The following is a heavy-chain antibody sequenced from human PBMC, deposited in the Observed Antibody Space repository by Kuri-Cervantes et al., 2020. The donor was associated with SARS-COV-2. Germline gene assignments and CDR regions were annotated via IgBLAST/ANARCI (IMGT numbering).Heavy chain of an antibody. V-gene: IGHV3-30-3*01. Sequence: GESLKISCAASGFTFSSYAMHWVRQAPGKGLEWVAVISYDGSNKYYADSVKGRFTISRDNSKNTLYLQMNNLRAEDTAVYYCARDLSDSSGYLDYWGQGTLVTVSS. CDR1: GFTFSSYA. CDR3: ARDLSDSSGYLDY. J-gene: IGHJ4*02. D-gene: IGHD3-22*01. CDR2: ISYDGSNK.